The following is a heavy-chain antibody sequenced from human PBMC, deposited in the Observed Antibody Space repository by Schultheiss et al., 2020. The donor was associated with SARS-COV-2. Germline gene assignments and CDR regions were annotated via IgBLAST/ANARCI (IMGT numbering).Heavy chain of an antibody. D-gene: IGHD3-10*01. CDR1: GDSISSYY. CDR2: IYYNGNT. Sequence: SETLSLTCTVSGDSISSYYWSWIRQPPGKGLEWIGYIYYNGNTNYNPSLKSRVTTSLDTSKNQFSLRLSSVTAADTALYYCTRIGMVRADRDAFDTWGQGTMVTVSS. J-gene: IGHJ3*02. CDR3: TRIGMVRADRDAFDT. V-gene: IGHV4-59*01.